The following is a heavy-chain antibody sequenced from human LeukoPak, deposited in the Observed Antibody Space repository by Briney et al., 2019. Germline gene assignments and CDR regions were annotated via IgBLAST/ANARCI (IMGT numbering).Heavy chain of an antibody. D-gene: IGHD5-12*01. J-gene: IGHJ4*02. Sequence: PGGSLRLSCAASGFTFSSYGMHWVRQAPGKGLEWVAVIWYDGSNKYYADSVKGRFTISRDNSKNTLYLQMNSLRAEDTAVYYCAKVGRRGYSGYDFDYWGQGTLVTVSS. V-gene: IGHV3-33*06. CDR1: GFTFSSYG. CDR2: IWYDGSNK. CDR3: AKVGRRGYSGYDFDY.